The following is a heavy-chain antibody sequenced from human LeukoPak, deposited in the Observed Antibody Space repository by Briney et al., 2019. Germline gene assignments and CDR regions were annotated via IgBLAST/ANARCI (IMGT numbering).Heavy chain of an antibody. CDR2: IYHSGST. CDR3: AIRRGYSGYDASFFDY. J-gene: IGHJ4*02. Sequence: SETLSLTCTVSGYSISSGYYWGWIRQPPGKGLGWIGSIYHSGSTYYNPSLKSRVTISVDTSKNQFSLKLSSVTAADTAVYYCAIRRGYSGYDASFFDYWGQGTLVTVSS. V-gene: IGHV4-38-2*02. D-gene: IGHD5-12*01. CDR1: GYSISSGYY.